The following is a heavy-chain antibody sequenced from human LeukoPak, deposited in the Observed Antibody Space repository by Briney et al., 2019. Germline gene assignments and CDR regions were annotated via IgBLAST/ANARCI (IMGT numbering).Heavy chain of an antibody. CDR2: IGSSGSTI. J-gene: IGHJ4*02. CDR1: GFTFSSYS. CDR3: ARDRSATPRAHTMDY. D-gene: IGHD5-12*01. V-gene: IGHV3-48*01. Sequence: GGSLRLSCVASGFTFSSYSMNWVRQGPGKGLEWVSYIGSSGSTIYYADSVKGRFTISRDNAKNTLFLQMNSLGGEDTSVYYCARDRSATPRAHTMDYWGQGTLVTVSS.